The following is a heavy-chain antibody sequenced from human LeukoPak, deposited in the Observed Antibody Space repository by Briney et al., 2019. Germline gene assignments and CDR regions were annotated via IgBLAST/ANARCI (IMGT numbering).Heavy chain of an antibody. Sequence: PSETLSLTCTVSGGSIYSGSYYWSWIRQPAGKGLEWIGRIYTSGSTNYNPSLKSRVTISVDTYKNQSSLKLSSVTAADTAVYYCARDRRDGYNLYYFDLWGQGTLVTVSS. V-gene: IGHV4-61*02. CDR2: IYTSGST. D-gene: IGHD5-24*01. CDR3: ARDRRDGYNLYYFDL. CDR1: GGSIYSGSYY. J-gene: IGHJ4*02.